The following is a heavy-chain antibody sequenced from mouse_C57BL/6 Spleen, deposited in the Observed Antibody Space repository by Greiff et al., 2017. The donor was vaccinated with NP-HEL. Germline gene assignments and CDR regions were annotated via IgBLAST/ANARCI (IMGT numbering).Heavy chain of an antibody. J-gene: IGHJ3*01. V-gene: IGHV1-77*01. Sequence: VQLQQSGAELVKPGASVKISCKASGYTFTDYYLNWVKQRPGQGLEWIGKIGPGSGSTSYNEKFKVKATLTADKSSSPAYMQLSSLTSEDSAVYFCARRGLYDYDGNWGQGTLVTVSA. CDR2: IGPGSGST. D-gene: IGHD2-4*01. CDR1: GYTFTDYY. CDR3: ARRGLYDYDGN.